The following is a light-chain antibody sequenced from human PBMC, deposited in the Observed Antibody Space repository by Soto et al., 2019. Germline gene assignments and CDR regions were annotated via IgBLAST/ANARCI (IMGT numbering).Light chain of an antibody. V-gene: IGKV3-20*01. CDR1: QSVTNNY. CDR3: QQYGRSPRT. CDR2: DAS. J-gene: IGKJ1*01. Sequence: EIVLTQSPGTLSWSPGERATLSCRASQSVTNNYLAWYQQKPGQAPRLLLYDASKRATGIPDRFSGRVSGTDYTLIISRLEPEDFAVCYCQQYGRSPRTFGQGTKVEIK.